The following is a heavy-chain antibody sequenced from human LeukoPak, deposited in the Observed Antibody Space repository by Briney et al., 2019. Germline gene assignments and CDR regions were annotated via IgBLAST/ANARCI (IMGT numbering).Heavy chain of an antibody. Sequence: ASVKVSCKVSGYTLTELSMYWVRQAPAKGLEWMGGFDPEDGETIYAQKFQGRVTMTEDTSTDTAYMELSSLRSEDTAVYYCATDPRRHSSGWYGKFDYWGQGTLVTVSS. V-gene: IGHV1-24*01. J-gene: IGHJ4*02. CDR3: ATDPRRHSSGWYGKFDY. CDR2: FDPEDGET. D-gene: IGHD6-19*01. CDR1: GYTLTELS.